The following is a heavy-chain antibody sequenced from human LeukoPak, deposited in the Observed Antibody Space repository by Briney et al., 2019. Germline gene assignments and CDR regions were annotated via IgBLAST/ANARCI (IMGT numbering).Heavy chain of an antibody. CDR2: ISGSGSST. CDR1: GFTFSSYA. Sequence: GGSLRLSCAASGFTFSSYAMSWVRQAPGKGLEWVSAISGSGSSTYYADSVKGRFTISRDSSKNTLYLQMNSLRAEDTAVYYCAREHYYDNSGYWSWGQGTLVTVSS. J-gene: IGHJ4*02. D-gene: IGHD3-22*01. CDR3: AREHYYDNSGYWS. V-gene: IGHV3-23*01.